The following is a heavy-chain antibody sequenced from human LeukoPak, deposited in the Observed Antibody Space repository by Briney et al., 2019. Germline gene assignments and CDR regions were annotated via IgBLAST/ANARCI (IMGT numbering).Heavy chain of an antibody. Sequence: VRXAPXXXXXXVGRIKPKTDGETTEYAAPVKDRFSISRDDSKSMMYLQMNSLKTEDTAVYYCITPLPYSAQGGQGTLVTVSS. D-gene: IGHD2-21*01. J-gene: IGHJ4*02. CDR3: ITPLPYSAQ. CDR2: IKPKTDGETT. V-gene: IGHV3-15*07.